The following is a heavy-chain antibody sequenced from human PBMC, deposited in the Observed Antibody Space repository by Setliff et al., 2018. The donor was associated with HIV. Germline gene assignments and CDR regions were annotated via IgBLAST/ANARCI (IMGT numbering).Heavy chain of an antibody. Sequence: GASVKVSCKASGYTFTNYLMHWVRQAPGEGLEWVGRVDPEDGETRYAMKFQGSVTISADTSTDTTYLSLTSLRSQDTAVYYCATVRIVGATEFDYWGQGTVVTVSS. V-gene: IGHV1-69-2*01. CDR3: ATVRIVGATEFDY. J-gene: IGHJ4*02. D-gene: IGHD1-26*01. CDR1: GYTFTNYL. CDR2: VDPEDGET.